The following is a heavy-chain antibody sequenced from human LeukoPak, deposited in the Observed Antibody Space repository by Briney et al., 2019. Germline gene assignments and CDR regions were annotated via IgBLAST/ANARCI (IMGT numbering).Heavy chain of an antibody. CDR3: ARADPYGDSTPDF. V-gene: IGHV3-48*03. D-gene: IGHD4-17*01. Sequence: GSLRLSCAASGFTFGGHEMNWVRQAPGKGLEWLSYISTTGSTIYYADSVKGRFTISRDNAKNSLYLQMNSLRVGDTAVYYCARADPYGDSTPDFWGQGTPVTVSS. J-gene: IGHJ4*02. CDR1: GFTFGGHE. CDR2: ISTTGSTI.